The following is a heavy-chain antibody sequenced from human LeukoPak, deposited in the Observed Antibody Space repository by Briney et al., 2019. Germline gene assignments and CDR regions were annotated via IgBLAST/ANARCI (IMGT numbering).Heavy chain of an antibody. D-gene: IGHD2/OR15-2a*01. J-gene: IGHJ3*01. CDR3: ARGDFGRYAFDF. V-gene: IGHV3-23*01. Sequence: GGSLRLSCVASGFSFRNYAMSWVRQAPGKGLEWVSGITGSGGASYYADSVKGRFTISRDNAKNSLSLQMDSLRAEDTAVYYCARGDFGRYAFDFWGQGTMVTVSS. CDR1: GFSFRNYA. CDR2: ITGSGGAS.